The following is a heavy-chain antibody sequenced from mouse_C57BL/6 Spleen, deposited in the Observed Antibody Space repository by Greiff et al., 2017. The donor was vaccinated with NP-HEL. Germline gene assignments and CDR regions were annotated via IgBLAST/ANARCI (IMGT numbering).Heavy chain of an antibody. CDR3: AKTMIKEAWFAY. D-gene: IGHD2-4*01. Sequence: QVQLQQPGAELVKPGASVTLSCKASGYTFTSYWMHWVKQRPGQGLEWIGMIHPNSGSTNYNEKFTSKATLTVDKSSSTAYMQLSSLTSEDSAVYYCAKTMIKEAWFAYWGQGTLVTVSA. CDR1: GYTFTSYW. J-gene: IGHJ3*01. CDR2: IHPNSGST. V-gene: IGHV1-64*01.